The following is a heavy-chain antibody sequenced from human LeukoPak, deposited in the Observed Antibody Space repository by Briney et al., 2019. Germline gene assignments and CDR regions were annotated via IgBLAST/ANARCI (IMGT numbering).Heavy chain of an antibody. D-gene: IGHD2-2*01. V-gene: IGHV4-30-4*01. J-gene: IGHJ4*02. CDR1: GGSISSVDYY. CDR3: ARHLVYCSSTSCPFDY. CDR2: IYYSGST. Sequence: SETLSLTCTVSGGSISSVDYYWSWIRQPPGKGLEWIGYIYYSGSTYYNPSLKSRVTISVDTSKNQFSLKLSSVTAADTAVYYCARHLVYCSSTSCPFDYWGQGTLVTVSS.